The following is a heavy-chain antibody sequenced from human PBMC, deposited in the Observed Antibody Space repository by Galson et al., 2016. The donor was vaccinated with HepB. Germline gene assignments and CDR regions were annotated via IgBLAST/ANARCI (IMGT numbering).Heavy chain of an antibody. J-gene: IGHJ4*02. CDR1: GFTFSRHS. D-gene: IGHD2/OR15-2a*01. Sequence: SLRLSCAASGFTFSRHSMSWVRQALGKGLEWVSGIGVDGGPTFYAESVKGRFIISKDMSKNTLSLQMDSLRAEDTAIYYCARDRGYFGSAFDYWGLGILVTVSS. CDR3: ARDRGYFGSAFDY. CDR2: IGVDGGPT. V-gene: IGHV3-23*01.